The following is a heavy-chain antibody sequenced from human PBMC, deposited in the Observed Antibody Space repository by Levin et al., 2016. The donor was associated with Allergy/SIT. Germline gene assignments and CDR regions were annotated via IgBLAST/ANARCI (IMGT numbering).Heavy chain of an antibody. Sequence: WIRQPPGKGLEWIGYIYYSGSTYYNPSLKSRVTISVDTSKNQFSLKLSSVTAADTAVYYCARAEGCSSTSCYALVNWFDPWGQGTLVTVSS. CDR3: ARAEGCSSTSCYALVNWFDP. CDR2: IYYSGST. V-gene: IGHV4-31*02. J-gene: IGHJ5*02. D-gene: IGHD2-2*01.